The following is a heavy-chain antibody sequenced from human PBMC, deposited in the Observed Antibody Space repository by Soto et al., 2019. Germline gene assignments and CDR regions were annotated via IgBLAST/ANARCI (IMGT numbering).Heavy chain of an antibody. J-gene: IGHJ6*02. D-gene: IGHD3-9*01. CDR2: ISSRSDI. Sequence: GGSLRLSCVGSGFTFSTYSINWVRQAPGKGLEWVSSISSRSDIYYADSVKGRFTISRDNAKNSVSLQMNSLRAEDTAVYYCAREYSAWPLAYGLDVWGQGTTVTVYS. V-gene: IGHV3-21*01. CDR3: AREYSAWPLAYGLDV. CDR1: GFTFSTYS.